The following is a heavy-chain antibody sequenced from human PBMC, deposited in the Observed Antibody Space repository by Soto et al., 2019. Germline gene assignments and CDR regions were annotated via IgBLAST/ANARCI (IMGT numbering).Heavy chain of an antibody. Sequence: SETLSLTCTVSGGSISSYYWSWIRQPPGKGLELIGYIYYSGSTNYNPSLKSRVTISVDTSKNQFSLKLSSVTAADTAVYYCARDGDFWRWDYWGQGTLVTVSS. CDR2: IYYSGST. V-gene: IGHV4-59*12. J-gene: IGHJ4*02. CDR3: ARDGDFWRWDY. D-gene: IGHD3-3*01. CDR1: GGSISSYY.